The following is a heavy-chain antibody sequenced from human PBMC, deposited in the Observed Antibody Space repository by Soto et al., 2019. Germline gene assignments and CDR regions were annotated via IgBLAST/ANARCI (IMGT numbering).Heavy chain of an antibody. V-gene: IGHV1-3*01. CDR2: INAGNGKT. D-gene: IGHD2-2*02. CDR1: AFSFTTYG. J-gene: IGHJ4*02. CDR3: ARAGDDCSTTRCYMIDS. Sequence: XSVPNSLEASAFSFTTYGMTRVRHPLCQRLEWMGCINAGNGKTKYPQNFQGRGTITRDTSATTAYMELSSLRSEDTAVYYCARAGDDCSTTRCYMIDSWVQVNLVTVSS.